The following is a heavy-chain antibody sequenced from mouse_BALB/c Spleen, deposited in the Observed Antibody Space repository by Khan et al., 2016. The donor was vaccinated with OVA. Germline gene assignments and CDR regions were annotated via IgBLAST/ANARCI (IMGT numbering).Heavy chain of an antibody. V-gene: IGHV9-3-1*01. CDR2: INTYTGEP. CDR3: ARSASYWLFDG. CDR1: GYTFTNYA. Sequence: QIQLVQSGPELKKPGETVKISCKASGYTFTNYAMNWVKQAPGKGLKWMGWINTYTGEPTYADDFKGRFAFSLETSANTAYLQINNLKNEDTATNYCARSASYWLFDGWGAGTAVTVSS. J-gene: IGHJ1*01.